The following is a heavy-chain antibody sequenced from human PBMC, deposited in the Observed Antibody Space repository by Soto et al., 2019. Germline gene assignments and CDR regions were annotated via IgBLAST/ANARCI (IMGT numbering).Heavy chain of an antibody. V-gene: IGHV4-59*08. CDR2: IYYSGST. Sequence: QVQLQESGPGLVKPSETLSLTCTVSGGSNSSYYWSWIRQPPGKGLEWIGYIYYSGSTNYNPSLKSRVTISVDTSKNQFSLKLSSVTAADTVVYYCAATRVDGSGAGWGQGTLVTVSS. J-gene: IGHJ4*02. CDR3: AATRVDGSGAG. D-gene: IGHD3-10*01. CDR1: GGSNSSYY.